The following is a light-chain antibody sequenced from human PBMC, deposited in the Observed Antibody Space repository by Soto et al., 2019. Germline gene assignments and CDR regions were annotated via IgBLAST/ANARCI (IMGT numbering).Light chain of an antibody. Sequence: DIQMTQSPSSLSASVGDRVNITCRASQSISSYLNWYQQKPGRAPDVLIYSASTRRSGVPSRFSGSGSGTDFTLTITSLQPEDFATYYCQQTYSVPLTFGGGTRV. CDR2: SAS. CDR3: QQTYSVPLT. J-gene: IGKJ4*01. V-gene: IGKV1-39*01. CDR1: QSISSY.